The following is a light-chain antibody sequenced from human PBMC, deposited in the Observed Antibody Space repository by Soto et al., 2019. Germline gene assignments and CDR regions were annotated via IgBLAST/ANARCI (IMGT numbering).Light chain of an antibody. Sequence: EIVLTQSPGTLSLSPGEGATLSCRASHTVSTNYVAWYQQKAGQPPRLLIYGASRRATGIPDRFSGSGSGTDFTLTVSRLEPEDLGVYYCQQYGDSPQTFGQGTKVEVK. V-gene: IGKV3-20*01. CDR2: GAS. CDR1: HTVSTNY. J-gene: IGKJ1*01. CDR3: QQYGDSPQT.